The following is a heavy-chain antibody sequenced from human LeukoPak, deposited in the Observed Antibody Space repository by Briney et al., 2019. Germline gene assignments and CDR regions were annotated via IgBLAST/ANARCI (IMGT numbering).Heavy chain of an antibody. CDR1: GGSISSSSYY. CDR2: IYYSGST. Sequence: SETLSLTCTVSGGSISSSSYYWGWIRQPPGKGLEWIGSIYYSGSTYYNPSLKSRVTISVDTSKNQFSLKLSSVTAADTAVYYCARGGADYGDYYYWGQGTLVTVSS. V-gene: IGHV4-39*07. J-gene: IGHJ4*02. CDR3: ARGGADYGDYYY. D-gene: IGHD4-17*01.